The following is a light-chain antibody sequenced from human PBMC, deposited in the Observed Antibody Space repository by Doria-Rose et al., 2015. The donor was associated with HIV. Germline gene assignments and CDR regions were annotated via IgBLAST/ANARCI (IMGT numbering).Light chain of an antibody. CDR2: DDR. V-gene: IGLV3-21*02. CDR1: NMASKS. Sequence: VLTQPPSASVAPGQTARITCGGNNMASKSVHWYQQRPGQAPVLVVYDDRDRPSGIPERFSGSNSGNTATLTISRVEAGDEADYYCHVWDSSDHPVVFGGGTKLTVL. J-gene: IGLJ2*01. CDR3: HVWDSSDHPVV.